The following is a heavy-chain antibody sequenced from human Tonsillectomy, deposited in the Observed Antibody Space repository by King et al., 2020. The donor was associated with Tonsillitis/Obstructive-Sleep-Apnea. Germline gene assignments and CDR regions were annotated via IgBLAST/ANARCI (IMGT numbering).Heavy chain of an antibody. V-gene: IGHV3-15*01. Sequence: VQLVESGGGLVKPGGSLRLSCAASGFTFSNAWMSWVRQAPGTGLEWVGRIKSKTEGGTKYYAAPVKGRVTISRDDSKNTLYLQMNSLKTEDTAVYYCLQNSDAFDIWGQGTMVTVSS. CDR1: GFTFSNAW. CDR2: IKSKTEGGTK. J-gene: IGHJ3*02. D-gene: IGHD1-7*01. CDR3: LQNSDAFDI.